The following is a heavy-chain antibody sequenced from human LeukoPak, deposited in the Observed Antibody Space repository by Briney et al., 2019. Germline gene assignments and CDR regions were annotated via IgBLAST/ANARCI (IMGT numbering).Heavy chain of an antibody. J-gene: IGHJ4*02. CDR3: AREYSGYTWLDY. CDR2: INSDGTST. D-gene: IGHD5-12*01. CDR1: GFTFSNAW. Sequence: GGSLRLSCAASGFTFSNAWMSWVRPAPGKGLEWVGRINSDGTSTNYAASVKGRFTISRDNAKNSLYLQMNSLRDEDTAVYYCAREYSGYTWLDYWGPGTLVTVSS. V-gene: IGHV3-74*01.